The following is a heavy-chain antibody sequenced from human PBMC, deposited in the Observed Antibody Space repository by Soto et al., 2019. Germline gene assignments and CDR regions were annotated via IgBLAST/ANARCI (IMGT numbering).Heavy chain of an antibody. CDR1: GDRVFSNGAA. D-gene: IGHD6-19*01. Sequence: LPALSLTCASSGDRVFSNGAASYWNRQSPSRGLEWLGRTYYRSKWYNDYAVSVKSRITINPDTSKNQFSLQLNSVTPEDTAVYYCARDSTQWLAPEYFDYWGQGTLVTVSS. V-gene: IGHV6-1*01. CDR3: ARDSTQWLAPEYFDY. J-gene: IGHJ4*02. CDR2: TYYRSKWYN.